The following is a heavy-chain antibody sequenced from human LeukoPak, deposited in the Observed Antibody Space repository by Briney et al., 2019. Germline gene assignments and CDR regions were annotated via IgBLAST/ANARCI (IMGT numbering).Heavy chain of an antibody. CDR1: GYTFTSYA. V-gene: IGHV7-4-1*02. CDR2: INTNTGNP. D-gene: IGHD6-19*01. J-gene: IGHJ4*02. Sequence: ASVKVSCKASGYTFTSYAMNWVRQAPGQGLEWMGWINTNTGNPTYAQGFTGRFVFSLDTSVSTAYLQISSLKAEDTAAYYCAGTIAVAGGRGYYFDYWGQGTLVTVSS. CDR3: AGTIAVAGGRGYYFDY.